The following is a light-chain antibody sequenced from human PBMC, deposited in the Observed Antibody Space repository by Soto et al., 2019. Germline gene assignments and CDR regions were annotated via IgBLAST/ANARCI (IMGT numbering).Light chain of an antibody. J-gene: IGKJ1*01. V-gene: IGKV1-5*03. Sequence: DIQMTQSPSTLSASVGDRVTITCRASQSISSWLAWYQQKPGKAPKLLIYKASSLETGVPSRFSGSGSGTAFTLTISSLQPDDFATYYCQQYNSPWTFGQGTKVEIK. CDR2: KAS. CDR3: QQYNSPWT. CDR1: QSISSW.